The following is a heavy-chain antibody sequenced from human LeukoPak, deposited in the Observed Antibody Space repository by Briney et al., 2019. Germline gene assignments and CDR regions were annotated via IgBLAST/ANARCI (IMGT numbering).Heavy chain of an antibody. CDR3: ARASSSWYYFDY. CDR1: GFTFSSYG. J-gene: IGHJ4*02. Sequence: GGSLRLSCAASGFTFSSYGMSWVRQAPGKGLEWVSAISGSGGSTYYADSVKGRFTISRDNAKNSLYLQMNSLRAEDTAVYYCARASSSWYYFDYWGQGTLVTVSS. CDR2: ISGSGGST. D-gene: IGHD6-13*01. V-gene: IGHV3-23*01.